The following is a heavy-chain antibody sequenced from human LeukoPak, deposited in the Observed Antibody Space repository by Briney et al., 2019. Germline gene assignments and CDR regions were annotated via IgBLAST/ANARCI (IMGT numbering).Heavy chain of an antibody. CDR2: IIPIFGTA. CDR3: AGAWAAAGYFDY. V-gene: IGHV1-69*05. CDR1: GGTFSSYA. D-gene: IGHD6-13*01. J-gene: IGHJ4*02. Sequence: SVKVSCKASGGTFSSYAISWVRQAPGQGLEWMGGIIPIFGTANYAQKFQGRVTITTDESTSTAYMELSSLRSEDTAVYYCAGAWAAAGYFDYWGQGTLVTVSS.